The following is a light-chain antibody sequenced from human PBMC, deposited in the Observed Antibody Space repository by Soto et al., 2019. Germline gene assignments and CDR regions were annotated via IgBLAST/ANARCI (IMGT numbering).Light chain of an antibody. J-gene: IGKJ5*01. CDR1: QSISTY. Sequence: DIQMTQSPSSLSASVGHRVTIPCRASQSISTYLNWYQKKPGKAPNLLIYDASRLQSGVPSRFRGSGGGTDFTLSISSVQPEDFATYFCQQSYMDPITFGQGTRLEIK. V-gene: IGKV1-39*01. CDR2: DAS. CDR3: QQSYMDPIT.